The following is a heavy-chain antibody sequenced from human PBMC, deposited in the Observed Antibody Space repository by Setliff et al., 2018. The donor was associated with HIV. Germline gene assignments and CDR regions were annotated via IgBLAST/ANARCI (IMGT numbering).Heavy chain of an antibody. CDR2: IYYTGDT. Sequence: PSETLSLTCTVAGGSISNGDHCWAWIRESPGRGLEWIGYIYYTGDTYYRSSLESRVTISVDTSNNQFSLRLKSVTAADTAVYFCAQMSIPASVYFDYWGQGTLVTVSS. J-gene: IGHJ4*02. CDR3: AQMSIPASVYFDY. D-gene: IGHD2-21*01. CDR1: GGSISNGDHC. V-gene: IGHV4-30-4*08.